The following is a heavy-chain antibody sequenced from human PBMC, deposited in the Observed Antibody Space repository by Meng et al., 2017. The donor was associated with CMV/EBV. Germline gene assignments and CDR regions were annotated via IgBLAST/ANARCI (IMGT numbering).Heavy chain of an antibody. CDR2: IYYSGST. V-gene: IGHV4-39*07. D-gene: IGHD2-2*01. J-gene: IGHJ5*02. CDR3: ARDLSNPLVVPAAYNWFDP. CDR1: GGSISSSSYY. Sequence: QLQLQGPGPGLVKPSEALSLTCTVSGGSISSSSYYWGWIRQPPGKGLEWIGSIYYSGSTYYNPSLKSRVTISVDTSKNQFSLKLSSVTAADTAVYYCARDLSNPLVVPAAYNWFDPWGQGTLVTVSS.